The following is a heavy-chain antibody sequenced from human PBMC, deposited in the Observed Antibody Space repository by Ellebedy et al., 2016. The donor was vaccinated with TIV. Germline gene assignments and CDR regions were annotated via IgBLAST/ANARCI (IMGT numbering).Heavy chain of an antibody. J-gene: IGHJ5*02. CDR3: ARDYGSGNWFDP. Sequence: SVKVSCXASGGTFSSYAISWVRQAPGQGLEWMGGIIPIFGTANYAQKFQGRVTITADKSTSTAYMELSSLRSEDTAVYYCARDYGSGNWFDPWGQGTLVTVSS. CDR1: GGTFSSYA. V-gene: IGHV1-69*06. D-gene: IGHD3-10*01. CDR2: IIPIFGTA.